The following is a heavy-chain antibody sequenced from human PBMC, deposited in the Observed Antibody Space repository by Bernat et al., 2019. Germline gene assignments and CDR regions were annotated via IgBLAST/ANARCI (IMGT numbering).Heavy chain of an antibody. CDR1: GFTFSRFW. V-gene: IGHV3-74*01. D-gene: IGHD3-10*01. Sequence: EVQLVESGGGLVQPGGSLRLSCAASGFTFSRFWMHWVRQDPGKGLVWVSRINSDGSATKYADSVKGRFTISRDNSKNTLYLKMNSLRAEDTAVYYCARDGARGSGNSYYGMDVWGQGTTVTVSS. CDR2: INSDGSAT. CDR3: ARDGARGSGNSYYGMDV. J-gene: IGHJ6*02.